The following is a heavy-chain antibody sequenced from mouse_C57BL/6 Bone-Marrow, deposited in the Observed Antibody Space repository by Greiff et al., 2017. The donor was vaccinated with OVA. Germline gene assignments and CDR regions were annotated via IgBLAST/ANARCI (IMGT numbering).Heavy chain of an antibody. Sequence: EVQLVESGGGLVQPGGSLSLSCAASGFTFTDYYMSWVRQPPGKALEWLGFIRNEANGYTTEYSASVKGRFTISRDNSQSILYLQMNALRAEDSATYYCARYGSSLWYFDVWGTGTTVTVSS. CDR1: GFTFTDYY. CDR3: ARYGSSLWYFDV. CDR2: IRNEANGYTT. D-gene: IGHD1-1*01. J-gene: IGHJ1*03. V-gene: IGHV7-3*01.